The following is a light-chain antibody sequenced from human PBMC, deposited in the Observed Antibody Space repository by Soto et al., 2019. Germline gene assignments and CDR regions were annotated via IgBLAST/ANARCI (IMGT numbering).Light chain of an antibody. CDR2: EVS. CDR3: SSYTSSSTGV. J-gene: IGLJ3*02. Sequence: QSALTQPASVSGSPGQSITISCTGTSSDVGAYNYVSWYQQHPGKAPKLMIYEVSNRPSGVSDRFSGSRSGNTASLTISGLQAEDESDYYCSSYTSSSTGVFGGGTKLTAL. CDR1: SSDVGAYNY. V-gene: IGLV2-14*01.